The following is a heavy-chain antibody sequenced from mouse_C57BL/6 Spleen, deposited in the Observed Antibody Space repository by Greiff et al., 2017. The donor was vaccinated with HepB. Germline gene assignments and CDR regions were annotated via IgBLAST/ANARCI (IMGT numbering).Heavy chain of an antibody. J-gene: IGHJ4*01. Sequence: EVKVEESGGGLVQPGGSMKLSCVASGFTFSNYWMNWVRQSPEKGLEWVAQIRLKSDNYATHYAESVKGRFTISRDDSKSSVYLQMNNLRAEDTGIYYCTGWYGNYVGYYAMDYWGQGTSVTVSS. CDR2: IRLKSDNYAT. CDR3: TGWYGNYVGYYAMDY. CDR1: GFTFSNYW. D-gene: IGHD2-10*02. V-gene: IGHV6-3*01.